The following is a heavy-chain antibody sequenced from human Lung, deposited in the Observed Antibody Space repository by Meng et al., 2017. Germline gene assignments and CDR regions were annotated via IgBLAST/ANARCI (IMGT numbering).Heavy chain of an antibody. J-gene: IGHJ4*02. Sequence: QVWRVQSGGEVKKPGASGKVSCKPSGYNFPDYWLHWVRRAPGQGLEWMGRIDPKSGDTHYAQRFQGRVTMTGDTSISTAYMELSGLRSDDTAMYYCARDEDISAAGKLFGDYWGQGTLVTVSS. CDR2: IDPKSGDT. CDR3: ARDEDISAAGKLFGDY. V-gene: IGHV1-2*06. D-gene: IGHD6-13*01. CDR1: GYNFPDYW.